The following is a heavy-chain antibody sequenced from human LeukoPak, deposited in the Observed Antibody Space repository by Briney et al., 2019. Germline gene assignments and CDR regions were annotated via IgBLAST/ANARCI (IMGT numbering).Heavy chain of an antibody. CDR3: ATIITGTTLDY. D-gene: IGHD1-7*01. CDR1: GFTFSTYG. Sequence: GGSLRLSCAASGFTFSTYGMNWVRQAPGKGLEWVSFIHYDGSKKYYADSMKGRFTISRDNSDNTVSLQMNSLRSEDTAVYYCATIITGTTLDYWGQGTLVTVSS. J-gene: IGHJ4*02. V-gene: IGHV3-30*02. CDR2: IHYDGSKK.